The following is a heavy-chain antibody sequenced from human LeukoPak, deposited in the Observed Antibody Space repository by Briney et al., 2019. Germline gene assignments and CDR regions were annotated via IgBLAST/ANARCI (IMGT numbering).Heavy chain of an antibody. V-gene: IGHV1-46*01. CDR2: INPSGGSI. Sequence: ASVKVSCKASGYSFTSYYIHWVRQAPGQGLEWMGIINPSGGSINYAQKFQGRVTMTRDTSTSTVYMELSSLGPEDTAVFYCARGPPGRVYDSTKRGLFDPWGQGTLVTVSS. CDR3: ARGPPGRVYDSTKRGLFDP. CDR1: GYSFTSYY. D-gene: IGHD3-22*01. J-gene: IGHJ5*02.